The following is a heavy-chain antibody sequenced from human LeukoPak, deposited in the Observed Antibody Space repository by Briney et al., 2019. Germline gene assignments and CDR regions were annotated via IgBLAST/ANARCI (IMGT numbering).Heavy chain of an antibody. CDR3: ARGIAIIPAGVADC. Sequence: GGSLRLSCAASGFTFRNYWMHWVRQAPGKGLVWVSRINTDGRSTTHADSVKGRFTISRDNAKNTLYLQMNSLRAEDTAVYYCARGIAIIPAGVADCWGQGTLVTVSS. CDR1: GFTFRNYW. D-gene: IGHD2-2*01. V-gene: IGHV3-74*03. J-gene: IGHJ4*02. CDR2: INTDGRST.